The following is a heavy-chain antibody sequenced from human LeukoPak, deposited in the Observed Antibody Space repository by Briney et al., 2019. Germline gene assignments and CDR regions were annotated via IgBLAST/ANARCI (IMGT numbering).Heavy chain of an antibody. V-gene: IGHV3-74*01. D-gene: IGHD3-10*01. CDR2: IDRDGSRI. J-gene: IGHJ4*02. Sequence: PGGSLRLSCAVSGFTFSSYWMHWVRQAPGKGLVWVSRIDRDGSRINYADSVKGRFTISRDNGKNTLFLQMNSLRSEDAAVYYCARGFGTFDQWGQGALVTVSS. CDR3: ARGFGTFDQ. CDR1: GFTFSSYW.